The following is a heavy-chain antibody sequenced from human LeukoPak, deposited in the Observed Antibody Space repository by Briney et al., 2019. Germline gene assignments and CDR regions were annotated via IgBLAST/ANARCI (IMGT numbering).Heavy chain of an antibody. CDR3: ARVIGSYGDSAY. Sequence: GSLRLSCAASGFTFSSYSMNWVRQAPGKGLEWVSYISSSSSAIYYADPVKGRFTISRDNAKNSLYLQMNSLRAEDTAVYYCARVIGSYGDSAYWGQGTLVTVSS. CDR2: ISSSSSAI. CDR1: GFTFSSYS. V-gene: IGHV3-48*04. D-gene: IGHD1-26*01. J-gene: IGHJ4*02.